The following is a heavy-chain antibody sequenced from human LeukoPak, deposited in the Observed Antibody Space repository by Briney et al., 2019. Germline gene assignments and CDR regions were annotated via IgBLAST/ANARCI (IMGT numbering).Heavy chain of an antibody. V-gene: IGHV4-4*07. Sequence: SETLSLTCTVSGGSISSYYWGWIRQPAGKGLEWIGRIYTSGSTNYNPSLKSRVTMSVDTSKNQFSLKLSSVTAADTAVYYCARDPWDLNYFDYWGQGTLVTVSS. D-gene: IGHD1-26*01. CDR1: GGSISSYY. CDR3: ARDPWDLNYFDY. CDR2: IYTSGST. J-gene: IGHJ4*02.